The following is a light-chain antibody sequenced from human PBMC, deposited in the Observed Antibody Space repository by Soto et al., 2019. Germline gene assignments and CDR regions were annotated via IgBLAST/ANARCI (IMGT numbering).Light chain of an antibody. CDR1: SSNVGSNV. V-gene: IGLV1-44*01. Sequence: QSVLTQPPSASGIPGQRVSISCSGRSSNVGSNVVNWYQQVPGTAPKLLIYSNNQRPSGVPDRFSGSRSGTSASLAISGLQSEDEADYYCAAWDGSLNGVVFGGGTKLTVL. J-gene: IGLJ2*01. CDR2: SNN. CDR3: AAWDGSLNGVV.